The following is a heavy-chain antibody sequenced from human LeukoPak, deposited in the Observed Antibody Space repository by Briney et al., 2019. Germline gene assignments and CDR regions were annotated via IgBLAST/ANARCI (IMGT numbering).Heavy chain of an antibody. CDR3: ARNLGYCSSTSCHGRAFDI. J-gene: IGHJ3*02. CDR1: GFTFSSYA. V-gene: IGHV3-30-3*01. Sequence: GGSLRLSCAASGFTFSSYAMHWVRQAPGKGLEWVAVISYDGSNKYYADSVKGRFTISRDDSKNTLYLQMNSLRAEDTAVYYCARNLGYCSSTSCHGRAFDIWGQGTMVTVSS. CDR2: ISYDGSNK. D-gene: IGHD2-2*01.